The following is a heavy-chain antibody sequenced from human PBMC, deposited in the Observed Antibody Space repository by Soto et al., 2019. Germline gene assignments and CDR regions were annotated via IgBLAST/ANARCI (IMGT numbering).Heavy chain of an antibody. J-gene: IGHJ4*02. CDR3: AVSSPDIVVLPSSIYFTS. Sequence: GGSLRLSCVASGSSSDPFTMHWVRELPGKGLEWVAGVSWDRSTVAYADSVQGRFTISRDHAKNSVDLLMDSLRPDDTALYFCAVSSPDIVVLPSSIYFTSWGPGTQVTVSS. V-gene: IGHV3-9*02. D-gene: IGHD2-15*01. CDR1: GSSSDPFT. CDR2: VSWDRSTV.